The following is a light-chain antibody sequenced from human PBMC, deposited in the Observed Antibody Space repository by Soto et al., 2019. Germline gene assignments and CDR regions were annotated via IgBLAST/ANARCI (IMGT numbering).Light chain of an antibody. J-gene: IGKJ4*01. CDR2: DAS. V-gene: IGKV3-11*01. CDR1: QGISNY. CDR3: QQRRNWQLT. Sequence: EIVLTQSPATLSLSPGERATLSCRASQGISNYLAWYQQKPGHAPRLLIYDASNRATGIPARFSGSGSGTDFTLTINSLEPEDFDVYYCQQRRNWQLTLGGGTKVDIK.